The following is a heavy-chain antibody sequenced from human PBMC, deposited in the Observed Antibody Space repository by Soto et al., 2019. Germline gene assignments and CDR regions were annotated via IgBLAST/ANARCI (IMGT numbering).Heavy chain of an antibody. V-gene: IGHV4-31*03. D-gene: IGHD3-16*01. J-gene: IGHJ4*02. CDR1: GGSIISVGYC. CDR3: ALRLGDPGRLYFDY. CDR2: IYYSGST. Sequence: HIHCLSNTVAGGSIISVGYCCSCIRKHPGKGLEWIGYIYYSGSTYYNPSLKSRVTISVDTSKNQFSLKLSSVTAADTAVYYCALRLGDPGRLYFDYWGQGTLVTVSS.